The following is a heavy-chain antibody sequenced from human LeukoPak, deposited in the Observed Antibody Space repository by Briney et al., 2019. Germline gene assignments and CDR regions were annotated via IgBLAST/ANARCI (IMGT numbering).Heavy chain of an antibody. CDR2: IYPGDSDT. V-gene: IGHV5-51*01. CDR3: ARTHYYGSGSSNAFDI. Sequence: GESLKISCKGSGYSFTSYWIGWVRQMPGKGLEWMGIIYPGDSDTRYSPSFQGQVTISADTSISTAYLQWSSLKASDTAMYYCARTHYYGSGSSNAFDIWGQGTMVTVSS. J-gene: IGHJ3*02. CDR1: GYSFTSYW. D-gene: IGHD3-10*01.